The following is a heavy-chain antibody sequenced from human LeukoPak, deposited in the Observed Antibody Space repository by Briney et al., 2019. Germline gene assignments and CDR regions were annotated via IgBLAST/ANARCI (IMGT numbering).Heavy chain of an antibody. V-gene: IGHV1-69*05. D-gene: IGHD3-16*01. Sequence: SVTVACKPYGGTLSSYAISWVRQAPGHGLEWMGRIIPIFGTANYAQKFQGRVTITTDESTSTAYMELSSLRSEDTAVYYCTRESFGVHNPGFDYWGQGTLVTVSS. CDR2: IIPIFGTA. CDR3: TRESFGVHNPGFDY. J-gene: IGHJ4*02. CDR1: GGTLSSYA.